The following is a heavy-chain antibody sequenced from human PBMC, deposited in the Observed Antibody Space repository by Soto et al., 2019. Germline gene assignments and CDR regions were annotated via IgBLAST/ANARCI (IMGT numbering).Heavy chain of an antibody. J-gene: IGHJ3*02. Sequence: PGGSPRLSCAASGFSFNTYGMHWVRQAPGKGLEWVAVISYDGSNKFYADSVKGRFTISRDNSKNTLNLQINSLRAEDTAVYYCAKSSVSYDSSGYYLDAFDIWGQGTMVTVSS. CDR2: ISYDGSNK. D-gene: IGHD3-22*01. CDR3: AKSSVSYDSSGYYLDAFDI. V-gene: IGHV3-30*18. CDR1: GFSFNTYG.